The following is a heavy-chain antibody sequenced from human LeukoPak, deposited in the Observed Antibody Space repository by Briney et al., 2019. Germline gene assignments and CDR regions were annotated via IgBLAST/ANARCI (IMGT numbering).Heavy chain of an antibody. Sequence: SETLSLTCTVSGGSISSYYWSWIRQPAGKGLEWIGRIYTSGSTNYNPSLKSRVTMSVDTSKNKFSLKLSSVTAADTAVYYCARDDGYSSGWYNWFDPWGQGTLVTVSS. J-gene: IGHJ5*02. CDR2: IYTSGST. CDR3: ARDDGYSSGWYNWFDP. V-gene: IGHV4-4*07. CDR1: GGSISSYY. D-gene: IGHD6-19*01.